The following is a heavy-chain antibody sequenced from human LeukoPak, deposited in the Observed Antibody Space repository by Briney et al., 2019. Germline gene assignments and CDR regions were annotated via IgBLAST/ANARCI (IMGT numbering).Heavy chain of an antibody. CDR1: GYTFTTHA. D-gene: IGHD3-10*02. J-gene: IGHJ4*02. V-gene: IGHV1-3*01. Sequence: ASVTVSCKASGYTFTTHALHRVRQAPGQRLEWMGWINAGNGNTKYSQKFQGRVTITSDTSATTAYMELSSLRSEDTAVYYCARCGVLGDFDYWGQGTLVAVPS. CDR2: INAGNGNT. CDR3: ARCGVLGDFDY.